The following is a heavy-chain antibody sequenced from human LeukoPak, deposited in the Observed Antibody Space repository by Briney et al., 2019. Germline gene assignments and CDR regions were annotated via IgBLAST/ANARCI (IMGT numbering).Heavy chain of an antibody. CDR2: ISGDGGST. Sequence: TGGTLRLSCAASGFTFDDYAMHWVRQAPGKGLKWVSLISGDGGSTYYADSVKGRFTISRDNSKNSLYLQMNSLRTEDTALDYCANDYYYDSSGQDAFDIWGQGTMVTVSS. D-gene: IGHD3-22*01. V-gene: IGHV3-43*02. CDR1: GFTFDDYA. CDR3: ANDYYYDSSGQDAFDI. J-gene: IGHJ3*02.